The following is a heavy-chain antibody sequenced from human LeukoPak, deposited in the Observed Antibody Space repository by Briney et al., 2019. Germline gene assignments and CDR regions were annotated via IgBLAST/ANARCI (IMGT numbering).Heavy chain of an antibody. D-gene: IGHD6-6*01. CDR3: ARLRLAATTNWFDP. V-gene: IGHV4-34*01. J-gene: IGHJ5*02. CDR2: INHSGST. Sequence: SETLSLTCAVYGGSFSGYYWSWIRQPPGKGLEWIGEINHSGSTNYNPSLKSRVTISVDTSKNQFSLKLSSVTAADTAVYYCARLRLAATTNWFDPWGQGTLVTVSS. CDR1: GGSFSGYY.